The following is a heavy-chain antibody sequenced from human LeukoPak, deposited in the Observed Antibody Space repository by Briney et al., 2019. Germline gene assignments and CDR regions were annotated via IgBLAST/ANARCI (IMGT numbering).Heavy chain of an antibody. CDR2: ISSSSSYI. CDR3: ARDRIYGRPKPILFDY. D-gene: IGHD2/OR15-2a*01. J-gene: IGHJ4*02. V-gene: IGHV3-11*06. Sequence: LSLTCTVSGGSISSGDYYWSWIRQPPGKGLEWVSSISSSSSYIYYADSVKGRFTISRDNAKNSLYLQMNSLRAEDTAVYYCARDRIYGRPKPILFDYWGQGTLVTVSS. CDR1: GGSISSGDYY.